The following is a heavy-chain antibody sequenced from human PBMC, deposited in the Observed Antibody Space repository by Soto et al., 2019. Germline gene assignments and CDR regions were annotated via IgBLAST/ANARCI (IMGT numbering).Heavy chain of an antibody. J-gene: IGHJ4*02. V-gene: IGHV1-46*01. CDR2: INPSGGST. CDR1: GYTFTSYY. Sequence: GASVKVSCKASGYTFTSYYMHWVRQAPGQGLEWMGIINPSGGSTSYAQKFQGRVTMTRDTSTSTVYMELSSLRSEDTAVYYCAIEDYDFWSGRSGYFDYWGQGTLVTVSS. CDR3: AIEDYDFWSGRSGYFDY. D-gene: IGHD3-3*01.